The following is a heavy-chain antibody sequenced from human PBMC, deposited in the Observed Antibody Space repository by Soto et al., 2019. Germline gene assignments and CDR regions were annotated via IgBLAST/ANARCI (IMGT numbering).Heavy chain of an antibody. CDR1: GYTFSTFP. Sequence: SVKVSCNASGYTFSTFPMHWVRQAPGQNLEWMGWINAANGDTGYSQNFQGRVTITRDTTASTAYMELSGLRSEDTAVYLCARKDYYGSGTYHLDYWGQGTLVTV. V-gene: IGHV1-3*01. D-gene: IGHD3-10*01. CDR2: INAANGDT. J-gene: IGHJ4*02. CDR3: ARKDYYGSGTYHLDY.